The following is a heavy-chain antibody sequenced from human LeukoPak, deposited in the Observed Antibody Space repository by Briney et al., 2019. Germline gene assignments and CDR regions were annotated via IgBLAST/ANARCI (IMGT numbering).Heavy chain of an antibody. CDR1: GGSISSSSYY. CDR2: IYYSGST. V-gene: IGHV4-39*07. CDR3: ARGEDYGDYDY. J-gene: IGHJ4*02. Sequence: PSETLSLTCTVSGGSISSSSYYWGWIRQPPGKGLEWIGSIYYSGSTYYNPSLKSRVTISVDTSKNQFSLKLSSVTAADTAVYYCARGEDYGDYDYWGQGTLVTVSS. D-gene: IGHD4-17*01.